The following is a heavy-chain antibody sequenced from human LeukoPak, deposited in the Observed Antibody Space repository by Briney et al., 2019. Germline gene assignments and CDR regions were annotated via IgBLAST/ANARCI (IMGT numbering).Heavy chain of an antibody. CDR1: GFSFSSYE. CDR2: ISGSGSTI. J-gene: IGHJ4*02. Sequence: PGRSLRLSCAASGFSFSSYEMNWVRQAPGKGLEWLSYISGSGSTIYYADSVKGRFTISRDNTKNSLYLQMNSLRAEDTAVYYCARELSGSSFGDYWGQGTLVTVSS. D-gene: IGHD3-10*01. V-gene: IGHV3-48*03. CDR3: ARELSGSSFGDY.